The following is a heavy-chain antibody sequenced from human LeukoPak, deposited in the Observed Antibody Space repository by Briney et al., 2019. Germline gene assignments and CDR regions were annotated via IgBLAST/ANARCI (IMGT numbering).Heavy chain of an antibody. CDR3: AKDNPIEQVPALGPGY. CDR1: GFTFSSYG. J-gene: IGHJ4*02. CDR2: IQYDGSNK. Sequence: GGSLRLSCAASGFTFSSYGMHWVRQAPGKGLEGVAFIQYDGSNKYYADSVKGRFTISRDNSKNTLYLQMNSLRAEDTAVYFCAKDNPIEQVPALGPGYWGQGTLVTVSS. V-gene: IGHV3-30*02. D-gene: IGHD2-2*01.